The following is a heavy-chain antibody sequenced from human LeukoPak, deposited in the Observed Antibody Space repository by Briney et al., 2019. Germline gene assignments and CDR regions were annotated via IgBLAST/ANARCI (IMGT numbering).Heavy chain of an antibody. CDR1: GYTFTTYY. J-gene: IGHJ6*02. CDR2: INPTRTTT. D-gene: IGHD2-15*01. V-gene: IGHV1-46*01. CDR3: ARDLCSGGSCQYYYYGMDV. Sequence: GASVKVSCKASGYTFTTYYIHWVRQAPGQGLEWVGIINPTRTTTVYAQKFQGRVTITADESTSTAYMELSSLRSEDTAVYYCARDLCSGGSCQYYYYGMDVWGQGTTVTVSS.